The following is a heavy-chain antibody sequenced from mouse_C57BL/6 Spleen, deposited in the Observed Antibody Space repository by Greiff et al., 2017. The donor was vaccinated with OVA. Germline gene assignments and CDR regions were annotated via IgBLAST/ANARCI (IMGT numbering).Heavy chain of an antibody. CDR3: ARGGAYYYGRRNYYYAMDY. V-gene: IGHV1-52*01. D-gene: IGHD1-1*01. Sequence: QVQLQQPGAELVRPGSSVKLSCKASGYTFTSYWMHWVKQRPIQGLEWIGNIDPSDSETHYNQKFKDKATLTVDKSSSTAYMQLSSLTSEDSAVYYCARGGAYYYGRRNYYYAMDYWGQGTSVTVSS. J-gene: IGHJ4*01. CDR2: IDPSDSET. CDR1: GYTFTSYW.